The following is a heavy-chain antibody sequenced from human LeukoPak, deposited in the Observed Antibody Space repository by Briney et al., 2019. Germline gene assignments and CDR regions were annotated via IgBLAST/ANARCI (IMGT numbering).Heavy chain of an antibody. CDR2: MYSGGST. Sequence: QSGGSLRLSCVVSGFTFNNYAMAWVRQAPGKGLEWVSVMYSGGSTNYADSVKGRLTISRDNSKNTLYLQMNSLRAEDTAVYYCTRGQPTYSSGWYVLDYWGQGTLVTVSS. CDR3: TRGQPTYSSGWYVLDY. CDR1: GFTFNNYA. D-gene: IGHD6-19*01. V-gene: IGHV3-53*01. J-gene: IGHJ4*02.